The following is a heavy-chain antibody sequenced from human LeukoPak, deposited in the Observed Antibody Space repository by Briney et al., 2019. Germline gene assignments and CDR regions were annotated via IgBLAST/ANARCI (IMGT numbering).Heavy chain of an antibody. CDR2: IRYGGGNK. CDR3: AKDFDRVGDL. Sequence: GGSLRLSCAASGFTFDDYAMHWVRQAPGKGLEWVAFIRYGGGNKYYADSVKGRFTISRDNPKNTLYLQMNSLRPEDTAVYYCAKDFDRVGDLWGQGTMVTVSS. V-gene: IGHV3-30*02. CDR1: GFTFDDYA. J-gene: IGHJ3*01. D-gene: IGHD3-16*01.